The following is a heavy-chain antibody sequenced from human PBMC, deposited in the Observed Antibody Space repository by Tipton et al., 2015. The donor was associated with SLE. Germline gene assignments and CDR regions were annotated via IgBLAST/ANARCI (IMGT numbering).Heavy chain of an antibody. CDR2: ISSSSSYI. CDR1: GFTFSSYS. Sequence: GSLRLSCAASGFTFSSYSMNWVRQAPGKGLEWVSSISSSSSYIYYADSVKGRFTISRDNAKNSLYLQMNSLRAEDTAVYYCARDVSGGIAVAGGYWGQGTLVTVSS. J-gene: IGHJ4*02. V-gene: IGHV3-21*01. CDR3: ARDVSGGIAVAGGY. D-gene: IGHD6-19*01.